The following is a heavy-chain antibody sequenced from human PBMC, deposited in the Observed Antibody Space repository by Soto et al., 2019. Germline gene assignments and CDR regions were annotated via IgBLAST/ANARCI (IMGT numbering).Heavy chain of an antibody. CDR2: LQSDGSTT. CDR1: GFIFTRYW. V-gene: IGHV3-74*01. CDR3: ARQLPTAIRGGSYYSYGMDV. J-gene: IGHJ6*02. D-gene: IGHD3-16*01. Sequence: PGGSLRLSCGAPGFIFTRYWMHWVRQAPGKGLVWVSRLQSDGSTTRYADSVKGRFTISRDNAKNTLYLQMNSLRAEDTGVYYCARQLPTAIRGGSYYSYGMDVWGQGTTVTVSS.